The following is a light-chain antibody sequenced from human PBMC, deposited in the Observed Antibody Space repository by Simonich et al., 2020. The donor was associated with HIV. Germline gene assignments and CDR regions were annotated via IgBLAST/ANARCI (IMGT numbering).Light chain of an antibody. V-gene: IGKV3-15*01. Sequence: EIVMTQSPATLSVSPGERATLSCRASQSVNSNLAWYQQKPGQAPRLLIYGASTRATGIPARFSGSWSGTEFTLTINSLQSGDFAVYYCQHYNNWPPWTFGQGTKVEIK. CDR2: GAS. CDR1: QSVNSN. J-gene: IGKJ1*01. CDR3: QHYNNWPPWT.